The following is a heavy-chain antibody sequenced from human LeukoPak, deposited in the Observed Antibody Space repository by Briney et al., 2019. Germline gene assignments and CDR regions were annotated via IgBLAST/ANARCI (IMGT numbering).Heavy chain of an antibody. V-gene: IGHV3-21*04. CDR2: ISSSSSYI. Sequence: GGSLRLSCAASGFTFSSYSMNWVRQAPGKGLEWVSSISSSSSYIYYADSVKGRFTISRDNAKNSLYLQMNSLRAEDTAVYYCAKGPVYSSGSEHDYWGQGTLVTVSS. CDR3: AKGPVYSSGSEHDY. J-gene: IGHJ4*02. CDR1: GFTFSSYS. D-gene: IGHD6-19*01.